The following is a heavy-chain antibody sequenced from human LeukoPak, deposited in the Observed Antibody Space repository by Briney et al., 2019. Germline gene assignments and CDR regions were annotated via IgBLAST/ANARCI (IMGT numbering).Heavy chain of an antibody. D-gene: IGHD5-18*01. CDR3: AREDTASFDP. Sequence: GGSLRLSCVASGFTCSDYSMNWVRQAPGKGLEWVSYISSSGFTLNYADSVKGRFTISRDNAKNSLYLQMNSLRAEDTAVYYCAREDTASFDPWGQGTLVTVSS. CDR1: GFTCSDYS. V-gene: IGHV3-48*01. J-gene: IGHJ5*02. CDR2: ISSSGFTL.